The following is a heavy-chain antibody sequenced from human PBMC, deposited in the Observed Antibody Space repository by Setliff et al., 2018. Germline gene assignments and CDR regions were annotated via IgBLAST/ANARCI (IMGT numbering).Heavy chain of an antibody. V-gene: IGHV4-4*02. D-gene: IGHD6-19*01. Sequence: SETLSLTCAVSGDSISSGNWWSWVRQPPEKGLEWIVEINHSGNTNYNPSLKSRVTISVDKSTNQFYLKLSSVTAADTAVYYCVRTDYSDGRYSMDVWGKGTTVTVSS. CDR1: GDSISSGNW. CDR2: INHSGNT. CDR3: VRTDYSDGRYSMDV. J-gene: IGHJ6*03.